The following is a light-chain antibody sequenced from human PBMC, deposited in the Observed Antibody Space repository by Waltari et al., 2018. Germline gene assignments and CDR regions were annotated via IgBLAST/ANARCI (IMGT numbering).Light chain of an antibody. Sequence: IMLTQSPGTPSLSPGERATLSCRASQSVGRSLVWYQQKPGQAPRLLIYDASRRATGIPDRFSGSGFGTDFSLTISRLEPEDFAVYYCQKYESLPATFGQGTKVEIK. CDR3: QKYESLPAT. V-gene: IGKV3-20*01. J-gene: IGKJ1*01. CDR2: DAS. CDR1: QSVGRS.